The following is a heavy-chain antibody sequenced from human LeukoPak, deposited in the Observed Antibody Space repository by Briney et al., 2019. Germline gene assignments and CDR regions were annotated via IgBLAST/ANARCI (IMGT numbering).Heavy chain of an antibody. V-gene: IGHV1-2*02. CDR2: INPNNGGT. D-gene: IGHD2-15*01. Sequence: GASVKVSCKASGYTFTGYYMHWVRQAPGQGLEWMGWINPNNGGTNYAQKFQGRVTMTRDTSISTAYMELSRLRSDDTAVYYCARDGGYCSGGSCYDWFDPWGQGTLVTVSS. CDR1: GYTFTGYY. CDR3: ARDGGYCSGGSCYDWFDP. J-gene: IGHJ5*02.